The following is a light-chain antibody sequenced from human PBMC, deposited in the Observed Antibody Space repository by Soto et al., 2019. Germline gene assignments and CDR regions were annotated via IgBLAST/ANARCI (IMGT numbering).Light chain of an antibody. V-gene: IGLV1-44*01. Sequence: QSVLTQSPSASGTPGQRVTMSCSGSRYNIGSNSVSWYQQLPGTVPKVLIYGANERPLRVPDRFSGSKSGNSAALAISRLQSEDEADYYCAVWDYGLDAWMFGGGTKLTVL. CDR1: RYNIGSNS. J-gene: IGLJ3*02. CDR2: GAN. CDR3: AVWDYGLDAWM.